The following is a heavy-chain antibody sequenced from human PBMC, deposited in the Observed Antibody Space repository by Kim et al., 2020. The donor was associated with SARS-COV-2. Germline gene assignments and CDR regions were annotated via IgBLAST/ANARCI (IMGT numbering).Heavy chain of an antibody. CDR3: ARDPPGMVRGVSTTSAFDY. Sequence: SVKVSCKASGGTFSSYAISWVRQAPGQGLEWMGRIIPILGIANYAQKFQGRVTITADKSTSTAYMELSSLRSEDTAVYYCARDPPGMVRGVSTTSAFDYWRQGPLVTVSS. V-gene: IGHV1-69*04. J-gene: IGHJ4*02. CDR1: GGTFSSYA. D-gene: IGHD3-10*01. CDR2: IIPILGIA.